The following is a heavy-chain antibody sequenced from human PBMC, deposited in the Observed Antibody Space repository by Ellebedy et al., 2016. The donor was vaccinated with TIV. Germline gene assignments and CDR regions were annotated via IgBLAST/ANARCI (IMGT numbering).Heavy chain of an antibody. CDR1: GGSISSGDYY. Sequence: SETLSLXCTVSGGSISSGDYYWSWIRQSPGKGLEWIGYIYYSGSTYYNPSLKSRVTISVDTSKNQFSLKLSSVTAADTAVYYCARDNSGGIAAAGPFDYWGQGTLVTVSS. D-gene: IGHD6-13*01. V-gene: IGHV4-30-4*01. CDR3: ARDNSGGIAAAGPFDY. CDR2: IYYSGST. J-gene: IGHJ4*02.